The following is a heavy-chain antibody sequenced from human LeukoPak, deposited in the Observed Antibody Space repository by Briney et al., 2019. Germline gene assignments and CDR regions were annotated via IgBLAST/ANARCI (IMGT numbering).Heavy chain of an antibody. CDR2: IYTSGST. CDR3: ARDTYCSGRLDAFDI. Sequence: SETLSLTCTVSGGSISGYHWIWIRQPAGKGLEWIGRIYTSGSTNYNPSLKSRVTVSVDTSKNQFSLKLSSVTAADTAVYYCARDTYCSGRLDAFDIWGQGTMVTVSS. CDR1: GGSISGYH. D-gene: IGHD3-10*01. J-gene: IGHJ3*02. V-gene: IGHV4-4*07.